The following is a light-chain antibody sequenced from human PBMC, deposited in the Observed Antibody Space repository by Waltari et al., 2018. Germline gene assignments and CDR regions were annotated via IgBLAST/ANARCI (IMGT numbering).Light chain of an antibody. Sequence: EIVLTQSPGTLSLSPGAIATLSCMVSQSVSSSYLSWYQQKPSQAPRLLIYAASSRANSIPDRFRGSGSGTDFTLNISRMEPGDFAVYYCQHYGSSPPVTFGQGTKLEI. CDR3: QHYGSSPPVT. CDR1: QSVSSSY. J-gene: IGKJ2*01. CDR2: AAS. V-gene: IGKV3-20*01.